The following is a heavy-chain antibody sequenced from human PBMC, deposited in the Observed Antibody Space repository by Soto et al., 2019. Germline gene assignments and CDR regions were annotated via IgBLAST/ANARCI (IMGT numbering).Heavy chain of an antibody. V-gene: IGHV4-34*01. Sequence: PSATLSLTCAVYGGSFSGYYWSWIRQPPGKGLEWIGEINHSGSTNYNPSLKSRVTISVDTSKNQFSLKLSSVTAADTAVYYCASLFTMGPPTYFDYWGQGTLVTVSS. CDR2: INHSGST. CDR1: GGSFSGYY. J-gene: IGHJ4*02. D-gene: IGHD3-10*01. CDR3: ASLFTMGPPTYFDY.